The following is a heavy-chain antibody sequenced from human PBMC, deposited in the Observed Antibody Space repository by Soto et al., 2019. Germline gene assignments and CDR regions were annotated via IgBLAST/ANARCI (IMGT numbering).Heavy chain of an antibody. D-gene: IGHD3-10*01. J-gene: IGHJ6*02. Sequence: SETLSLTCTVSGGSISSYYVSWIRQSAGKGLELIGRIDTSGTTNYNPSLKSRVTMSVDAYKKHFSLNLSSVTAADTAVYYCARGPRGYVYYHGMDVWGQGTTVTVSS. CDR1: GGSISSYY. CDR3: ARGPRGYVYYHGMDV. CDR2: IDTSGTT. V-gene: IGHV4-4*07.